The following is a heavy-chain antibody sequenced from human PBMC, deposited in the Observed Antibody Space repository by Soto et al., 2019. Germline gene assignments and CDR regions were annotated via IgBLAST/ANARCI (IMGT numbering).Heavy chain of an antibody. J-gene: IGHJ6*02. V-gene: IGHV3-21*01. Sequence: PGGSLRLSCAASGFTFSSYSIHWVRQAPGKGLEWVSAITRNNDIYYADSVKGRFTISRDNAQNSVSLQMDSLRAEDTAVYYCEREETAWPLAYGLDVWGQGTTVTVSS. CDR2: ITRNNDI. D-gene: IGHD2-21*02. CDR3: EREETAWPLAYGLDV. CDR1: GFTFSSYS.